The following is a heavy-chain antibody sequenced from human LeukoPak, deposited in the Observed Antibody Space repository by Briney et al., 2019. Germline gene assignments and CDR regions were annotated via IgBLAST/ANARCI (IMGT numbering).Heavy chain of an antibody. J-gene: IGHJ5*01. CDR2: ISGSGGST. CDR1: GFTFSSYA. D-gene: IGHD6-25*01. V-gene: IGHV3-23*01. Sequence: PGGSLRLSCAASGFTFSSYAVSWVRQAPGKGLEWVSAISGSGGSTYYADSVKGRFTISRDNSKNTLYLQMNSLRAEDTAVYYCAKEMAAAGTVFADSWGQGTLVTVSS. CDR3: AKEMAAAGTVFADS.